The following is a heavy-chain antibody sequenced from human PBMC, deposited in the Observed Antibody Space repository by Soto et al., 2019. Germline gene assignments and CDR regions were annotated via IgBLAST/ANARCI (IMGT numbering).Heavy chain of an antibody. CDR1: GYMFASYR. V-gene: IGHV5-51*01. CDR2: IDPSDSDI. Sequence: GESLKISCKGSGYMFASYRIAWVRQMPGKGLEWMGIIDPSDSDIRYSPSFQGQVTISGDKSISTAYLQWSSVKASDSARYYCARSFFDNFDYWGQGTLFTVYS. CDR3: ARSFFDNFDY. J-gene: IGHJ4*01. D-gene: IGHD3-3*01.